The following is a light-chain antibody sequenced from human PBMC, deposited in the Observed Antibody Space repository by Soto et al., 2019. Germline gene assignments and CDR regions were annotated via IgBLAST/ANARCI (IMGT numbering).Light chain of an antibody. J-gene: IGKJ1*01. CDR1: QRVSRD. CDR2: GAS. Sequence: EIVLTQSPGTLSMSPGDRATVSCRASQRVSRDLAWYQQKPGQAPRLLIYGASSRATGIPDRFSGSGSGTDFTLTINRLEPEDFAVYHCQQYGTSATTFGQGTKVEI. CDR3: QQYGTSATT. V-gene: IGKV3-20*01.